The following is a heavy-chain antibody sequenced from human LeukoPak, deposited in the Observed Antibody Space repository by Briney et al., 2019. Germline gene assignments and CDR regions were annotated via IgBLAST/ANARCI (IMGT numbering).Heavy chain of an antibody. D-gene: IGHD1-26*01. CDR2: IISSSRYV. CDR1: GFTFCNYM. V-gene: IGHV3-21*01. Sequence: KPRGVLRVSFAASGFTFCNYMMNWVGQAPGEGLGLVASIISSSRYVYYADSVKGRLTISRDNAKNSLYLQMNSLRAEDTAVYYCARDRGGSYYVPHYFDYWGQGTLVTVSS. J-gene: IGHJ4*02. CDR3: ARDRGGSYYVPHYFDY.